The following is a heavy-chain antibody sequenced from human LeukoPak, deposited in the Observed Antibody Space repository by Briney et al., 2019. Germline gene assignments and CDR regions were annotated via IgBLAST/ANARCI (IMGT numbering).Heavy chain of an antibody. V-gene: IGHV4-61*02. CDR1: GGSISSGSYY. D-gene: IGHD3-3*01. J-gene: IGHJ3*02. CDR2: IYTSGST. CDR3: ARAYYDFWSGYYKVAFDI. Sequence: SQTLSLTCTVSGGSISSGSYYWSWIRQPAGTGLEWIGRIYTSGSTNYNPSLKSRVTISVDTSKNQFSLKLSSVTAADTAVYYCARAYYDFWSGYYKVAFDIWGQGTMVTVSS.